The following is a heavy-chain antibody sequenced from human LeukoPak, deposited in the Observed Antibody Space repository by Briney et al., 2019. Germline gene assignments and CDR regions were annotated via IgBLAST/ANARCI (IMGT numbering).Heavy chain of an antibody. CDR2: IWSVGGAE. CDR3: AQHLGYCSSGTCYFTY. V-gene: IGHV3-33*06. J-gene: IGHJ4*02. CDR1: GFPFSSYG. D-gene: IGHD2-15*01. Sequence: GRSLRLSCVASGFPFSSYGMHWVRQAPGKGLEWVAVIWSVGGAEYYADSVKGRFTISRDNSKRTLFLQMNSLRAEDTAVYHCAQHLGYCSSGTCYFTYWGQGTLVTVSS.